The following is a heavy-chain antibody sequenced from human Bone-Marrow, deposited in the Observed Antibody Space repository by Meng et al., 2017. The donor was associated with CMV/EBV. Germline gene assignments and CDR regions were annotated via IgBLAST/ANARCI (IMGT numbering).Heavy chain of an antibody. CDR2: IYYSGRS. V-gene: IGHV4-59*01. CDR1: NGSISSYY. J-gene: IGHJ4*02. D-gene: IGHD5-12*01. CDR3: AREGRGYSAYDPLEY. Sequence: GSLRRSCTVSNGSISSYYWSWIRQPRGKRLEWIGFIYYSGRSNYNPSVKSRVTRSVDTSKNQFTLKLNSGTATDKAVYYCAREGRGYSAYDPLEYWGQGTLVTVSS.